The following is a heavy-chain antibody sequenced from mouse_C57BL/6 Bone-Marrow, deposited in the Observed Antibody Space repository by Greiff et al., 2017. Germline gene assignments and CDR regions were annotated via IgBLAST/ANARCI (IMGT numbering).Heavy chain of an antibody. Sequence: EVMLVESGGGLVQPGGSLKLSCAASGFTFSDYYMYWVRQTPEKRLEWVVYISNGDGSPYYPDTVKGRFTISRDNAKNTLYLQMSRLKSEDTAMYYCARRGTGTYYAMDYWGQGTSVTVSS. J-gene: IGHJ4*01. CDR1: GFTFSDYY. CDR2: ISNGDGSP. V-gene: IGHV5-12*01. CDR3: ARRGTGTYYAMDY. D-gene: IGHD4-1*01.